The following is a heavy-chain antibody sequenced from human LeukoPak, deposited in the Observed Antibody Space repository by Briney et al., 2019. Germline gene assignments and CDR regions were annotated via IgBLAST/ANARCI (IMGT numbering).Heavy chain of an antibody. J-gene: IGHJ3*02. CDR2: ISSSSSIM. D-gene: IGHD1-26*01. Sequence: PGGSLRLSCAASGFTFSSYTMNWVRKAPGKGLEWISYISSSSSIMYYADSVKGRFSISRDNAKNLLYLQMNSLRDEDTAVYYCARDKSGSDSARGAVIDICGQGAIVTVSS. CDR3: ARDKSGSDSARGAVIDI. V-gene: IGHV3-48*02. CDR1: GFTFSSYT.